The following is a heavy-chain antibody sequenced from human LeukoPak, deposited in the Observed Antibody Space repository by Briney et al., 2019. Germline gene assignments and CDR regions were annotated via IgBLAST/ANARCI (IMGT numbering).Heavy chain of an antibody. Sequence: TSVKVSCKTSGFTFISSAVQWVRQAPGQRLEWIGWIVVGSGNTNYAQKFQERVTITRDMSTSTAYMELSSLRSEDTAVYYCAADPSYSSGYRYYFDYWGQGTLVTVSS. CDR1: GFTFISSA. J-gene: IGHJ4*02. CDR2: IVVGSGNT. CDR3: AADPSYSSGYRYYFDY. D-gene: IGHD3-22*01. V-gene: IGHV1-58*01.